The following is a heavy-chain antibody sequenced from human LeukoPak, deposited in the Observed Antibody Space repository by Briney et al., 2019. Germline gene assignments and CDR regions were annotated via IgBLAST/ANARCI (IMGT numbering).Heavy chain of an antibody. CDR2: ISSSSSYM. D-gene: IGHD6-13*01. V-gene: IGHV3-21*01. Sequence: PGGSLRLSCAASGFTFSSYSMNWVRQAPGKGLEWVSSISSSSSYMYYADSVKGRFTISRDNAKNSLYLQMNSLRAEDTAVYYCARDPAAAEANYYMDVWGKGTTVTVSS. CDR1: GFTFSSYS. J-gene: IGHJ6*03. CDR3: ARDPAAAEANYYMDV.